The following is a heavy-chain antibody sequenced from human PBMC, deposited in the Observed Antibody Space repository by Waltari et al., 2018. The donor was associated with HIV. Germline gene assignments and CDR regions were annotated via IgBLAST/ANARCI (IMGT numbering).Heavy chain of an antibody. CDR1: GFTFSSYG. CDR3: AKDLYSIAAAGQGAGYYYYGMDV. J-gene: IGHJ6*02. CDR2: IRYDGSNK. V-gene: IGHV3-30*02. D-gene: IGHD6-13*01. Sequence: AASGFTFSSYGMHWVRQAPGKGLEWVAFIRYDGSNKYYADSVKGRFTISRDNSKNTLYLQMNSLRAEDTAVYYCAKDLYSIAAAGQGAGYYYYGMDVWGQGTTVTVSS.